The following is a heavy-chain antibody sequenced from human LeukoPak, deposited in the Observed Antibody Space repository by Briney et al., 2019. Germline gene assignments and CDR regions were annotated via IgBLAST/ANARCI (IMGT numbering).Heavy chain of an antibody. D-gene: IGHD2-21*02. CDR1: GFTFSSYG. CDR2: IWYDGSNK. Sequence: PGGSLRLSCAASGFTFSSYGMHWVRQAPGKGLEWVAVIWYDGSNKYYADSVKGRFTISRDNSKNTLYLQMNSLRAEDTAVYYCAREQELAYCGGDCSHDAFDIWGQGTMVTVSS. J-gene: IGHJ3*02. CDR3: AREQELAYCGGDCSHDAFDI. V-gene: IGHV3-33*08.